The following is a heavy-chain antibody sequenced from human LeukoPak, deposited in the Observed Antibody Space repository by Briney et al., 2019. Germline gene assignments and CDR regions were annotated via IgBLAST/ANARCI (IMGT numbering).Heavy chain of an antibody. CDR1: GFTLSNRA. CDR2: ISLTGDST. D-gene: IGHD3-10*01. V-gene: IGHV3-64*01. Sequence: GGSLRLSCAASGFTLSNRAMHWVRQGPGKGLEYVSAISLTGDSTYYANSVKGRFTISRDDSKNTLYLQMGSLQTEDMAVYYCARSYASGIHYMDVWGKGSTVTVSS. CDR3: ARSYASGIHYMDV. J-gene: IGHJ6*03.